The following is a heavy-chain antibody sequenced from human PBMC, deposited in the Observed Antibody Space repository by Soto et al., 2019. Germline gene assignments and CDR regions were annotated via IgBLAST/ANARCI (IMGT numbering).Heavy chain of an antibody. D-gene: IGHD2-2*01. Sequence: SETLSLTCTVSGGSISSGDYYWIWIRQPPGKGLEWIGYIYYSGSTYYNPSLKSRVTISVDTSKNQFSLKLSSVTAADTAVYYCARVCYCSSNLCWFDPWGQGTLVTVSS. CDR1: GGSISSGDYY. J-gene: IGHJ5*02. CDR3: ARVCYCSSNLCWFDP. CDR2: IYYSGST. V-gene: IGHV4-30-4*01.